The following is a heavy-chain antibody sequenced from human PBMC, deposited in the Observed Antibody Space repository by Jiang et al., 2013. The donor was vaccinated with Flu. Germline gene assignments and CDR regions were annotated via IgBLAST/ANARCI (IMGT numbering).Heavy chain of an antibody. CDR2: IYYSGST. Sequence: SGPGLVKPSETLSLTCTVSGGSISSSSYYWGWIRQPPGKGLEWIGSIYYSGSTYYNPSLKSRVTISVDTSKNQFSLKLSSVTAADTAVYYCASGYCSGGSCPVDYWGQGTLVTVSS. CDR3: ASGYCSGGSCPVDY. D-gene: IGHD2-15*01. J-gene: IGHJ4*02. V-gene: IGHV4-39*01. CDR1: GGSISSSSYY.